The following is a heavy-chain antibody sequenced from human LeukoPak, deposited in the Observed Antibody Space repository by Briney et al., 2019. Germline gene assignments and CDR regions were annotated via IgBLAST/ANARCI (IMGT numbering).Heavy chain of an antibody. CDR1: GGSISSSSSYY. Sequence: PSETLSLTCTVSGGSISSSSSYYWAWLRQPPGKGLEWIGSISYSGNTYYSPSLKSRVTTSVDTSKNQISLKVSSVTAADTAVYYCARGSYSSGWYGLDYWGQGTQVTVSS. D-gene: IGHD6-19*01. CDR2: ISYSGNT. CDR3: ARGSYSSGWYGLDY. V-gene: IGHV4-39*01. J-gene: IGHJ4*02.